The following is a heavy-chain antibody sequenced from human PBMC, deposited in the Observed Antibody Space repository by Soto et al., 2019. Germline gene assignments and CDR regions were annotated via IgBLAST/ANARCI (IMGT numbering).Heavy chain of an antibody. CDR3: ARDGVSSTDYTWNYGTYFDY. D-gene: IGHD1-1*01. CDR2: ISYDGNNK. J-gene: IGHJ4*02. CDR1: VFTFSSYT. V-gene: IGHV3-30*03. Sequence: SLRLSCSASVFTFSSYTMHWVLHSPVELLECVAVISYDGNNKFYADSVKGRFTISRDSSSQTLYLQMNSLRPDDTAMYYCARDGVSSTDYTWNYGTYFDYWGPGALVTVSS.